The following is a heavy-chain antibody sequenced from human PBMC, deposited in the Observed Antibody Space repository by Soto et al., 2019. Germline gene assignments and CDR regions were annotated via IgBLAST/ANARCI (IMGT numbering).Heavy chain of an antibody. Sequence: SVKVSCKASGGTFSSYAISWVRQAPGQGLEWMGGIIPIFGTANYAQKFQGRVTITADKSTSTAYMELSSLRSEDTAVYYCARDLGYVGVDDWFDTWGQGTLVTVSS. D-gene: IGHD5-12*01. V-gene: IGHV1-69*06. CDR1: GGTFSSYA. J-gene: IGHJ5*02. CDR3: ARDLGYVGVDDWFDT. CDR2: IIPIFGTA.